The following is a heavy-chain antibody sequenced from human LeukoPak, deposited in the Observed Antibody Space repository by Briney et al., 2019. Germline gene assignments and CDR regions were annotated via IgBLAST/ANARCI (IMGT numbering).Heavy chain of an antibody. V-gene: IGHV3-30*02. CDR2: IRYDGSNK. J-gene: IGHJ4*02. Sequence: GSLRPSCAASGFTFSTYGMHWVRQAPGKGLEWVAFIRYDGSNKYYADSVKGRFTISRDNSKNTLYLQMNSLRAEDTAVYYCAKAVPGDYPFDYWGQGTLVTVSS. CDR1: GFTFSTYG. D-gene: IGHD4-17*01. CDR3: AKAVPGDYPFDY.